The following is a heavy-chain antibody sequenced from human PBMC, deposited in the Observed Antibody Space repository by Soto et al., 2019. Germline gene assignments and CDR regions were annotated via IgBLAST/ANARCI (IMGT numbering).Heavy chain of an antibody. CDR2: ISYDGSNK. J-gene: IGHJ4*02. CDR1: GFTFSSYG. V-gene: IGHV3-30*18. Sequence: QVQLVESGGGVVQPGRSLRLSCAASGFTFSSYGMHWVRQAPGKGLEWVAVISYDGSNKYYADSVKGRFTISRDNSKNTLYLQMNSLRAEDTAVYYCAKDQGRAFDYWGQGTLVTVSS. D-gene: IGHD3-10*01. CDR3: AKDQGRAFDY.